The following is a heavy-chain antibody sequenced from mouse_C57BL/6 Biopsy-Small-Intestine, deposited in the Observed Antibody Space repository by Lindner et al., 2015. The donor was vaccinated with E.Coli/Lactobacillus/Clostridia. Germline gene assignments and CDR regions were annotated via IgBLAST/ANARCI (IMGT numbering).Heavy chain of an antibody. J-gene: IGHJ4*01. D-gene: IGHD1-1*01. CDR1: GYSFTGYF. V-gene: IGHV1-20*01. CDR3: ARGYGSSPYAMDY. Sequence: VQLQESGPELVKPGDSVKISCKASGYSFTGYFMNWVMQSHGKSLEWIGRINPYNGDTFYNQKFKGKATLTVDKSSSTAHMELRSLTSEDSAVYYCARGYGSSPYAMDYWGQGTSVTVSS. CDR2: INPYNGDT.